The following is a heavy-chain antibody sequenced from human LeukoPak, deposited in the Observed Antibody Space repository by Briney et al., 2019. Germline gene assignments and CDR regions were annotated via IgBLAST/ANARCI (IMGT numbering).Heavy chain of an antibody. CDR1: GFSLSISG. Sequence: GGSLRLCCEASGFSLSISGMNWVRQAPGKGLEWVSYISSSSDLMSYVASVKGRFTVSRDNAKNSLFLQMNSLRDEDTAVYYCARVLRGLYNLGDWGQGTLVTVSS. CDR3: ARVLRGLYNLGD. CDR2: ISSSSDLM. J-gene: IGHJ4*02. D-gene: IGHD3-10*01. V-gene: IGHV3-48*02.